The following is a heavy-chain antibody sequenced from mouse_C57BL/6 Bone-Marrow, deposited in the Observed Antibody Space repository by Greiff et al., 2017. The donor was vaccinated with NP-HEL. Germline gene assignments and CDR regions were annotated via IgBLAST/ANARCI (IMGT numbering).Heavy chain of an antibody. Sequence: VKLQQSGPELVKPGASVKISCKASGYAFSSSWMNWVKQRPGKGLEWIGRIYPGDGDTNYNGKFKGKATLTADKSSSTAYMQLSSLTSEDSAVYFCAEDYYGSRRFAYWGQGTLVTVSA. CDR1: GYAFSSSW. CDR2: IYPGDGDT. J-gene: IGHJ3*01. CDR3: AEDYYGSRRFAY. D-gene: IGHD1-1*01. V-gene: IGHV1-82*01.